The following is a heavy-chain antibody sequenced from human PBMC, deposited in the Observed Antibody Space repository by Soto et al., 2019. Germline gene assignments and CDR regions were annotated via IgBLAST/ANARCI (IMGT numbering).Heavy chain of an antibody. CDR2: IYYSGST. J-gene: IGHJ4*02. V-gene: IGHV4-4*02. Sequence: SETLSLTCAVSGGSISSSNWWSWVRQPPGKGLEWIGEIYYSGSTNYNPSLKSRVTISVDTSKNQFSLKLSSVTAADTAVYYCARGASEAANFDYWGQGTLVTVSS. CDR1: GGSISSSNW. CDR3: ARGASEAANFDY.